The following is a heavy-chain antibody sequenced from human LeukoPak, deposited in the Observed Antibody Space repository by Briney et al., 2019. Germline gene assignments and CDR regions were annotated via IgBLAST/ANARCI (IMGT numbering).Heavy chain of an antibody. CDR3: ARDGEWELPRYFDY. Sequence: GGSLRLSCAASGFSFSTSTMNWVRQAPGKGLEWVASISYDSFYIYYADSVKGRFTISRDNAKNSLYLQMNSLRAEDTAVYYCARDGEWELPRYFDYWGQGTLVTVSS. V-gene: IGHV3-21*01. CDR2: ISYDSFYI. CDR1: GFSFSTST. J-gene: IGHJ4*02. D-gene: IGHD1-26*01.